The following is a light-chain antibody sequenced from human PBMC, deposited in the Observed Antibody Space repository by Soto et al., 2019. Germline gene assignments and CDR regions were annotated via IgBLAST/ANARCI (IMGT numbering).Light chain of an antibody. V-gene: IGLV2-11*01. J-gene: IGLJ2*01. CDR3: CSYAGSYIYVV. CDR2: DVT. CDR1: SSDVGGYNS. Sequence: QSVLTQPRSVSGSPGQSVTISCSGTSSDVGGYNSVSWYQRHPGKAPKLMIYDVTKRPSGVPDRFSGSKSGKTASLTISGLQAEDEADYYCCSYAGSYIYVVFGGGTKLTVL.